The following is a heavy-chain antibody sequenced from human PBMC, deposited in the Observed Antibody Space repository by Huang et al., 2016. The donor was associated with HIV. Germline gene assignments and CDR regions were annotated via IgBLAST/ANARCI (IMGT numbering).Heavy chain of an antibody. CDR1: GVIFDKFG. J-gene: IGHJ6*03. Sequence: QVQLVESGGGVVQPGGSLRLSCGAFGVIFDKFGLHWVRQGPGNGLEWVAFLRSDGSNEFNGESVKGRFSISRDNFENMVYLQMNSLGDGDTAIYYCARAVDGFNSKGFYMDVWGKGTAVIVSS. CDR3: ARAVDGFNSKGFYMDV. D-gene: IGHD5-12*01. CDR2: LRSDGSNE. V-gene: IGHV3-30*02.